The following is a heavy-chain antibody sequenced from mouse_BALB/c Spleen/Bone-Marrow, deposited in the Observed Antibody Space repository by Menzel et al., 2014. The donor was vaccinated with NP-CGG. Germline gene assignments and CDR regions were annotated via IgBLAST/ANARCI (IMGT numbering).Heavy chain of an antibody. CDR3: ARRGNWDGRDAMDY. D-gene: IGHD4-1*01. J-gene: IGHJ4*01. Sequence: DVMLVESGGDLVKPGGSLKLSCAASGFTFSSHGMSWVRQTPDKRLEWVATISTGGSYTYYPDSVKERFTISRDNAKNTLYLHMSSLKSEDTAMYYCARRGNWDGRDAMDYWVKEPQSPSPQ. V-gene: IGHV5-6*02. CDR2: ISTGGSYT. CDR1: GFTFSSHG.